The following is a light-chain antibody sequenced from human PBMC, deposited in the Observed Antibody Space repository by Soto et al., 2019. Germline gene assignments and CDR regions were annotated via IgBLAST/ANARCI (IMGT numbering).Light chain of an antibody. V-gene: IGLV2-8*01. CDR2: EVS. CDR3: SSYAGSYV. J-gene: IGLJ1*01. Sequence: SALTQPPSASGSPGQSVTISCTGTSSDVGGYNYVSWYQQHPGKAPKLMIYEVSKRPSGVPDRFSGSKSGNTASLTVSGLQAEDEADYYCSSYAGSYVFGTGTQVTVL. CDR1: SSDVGGYNY.